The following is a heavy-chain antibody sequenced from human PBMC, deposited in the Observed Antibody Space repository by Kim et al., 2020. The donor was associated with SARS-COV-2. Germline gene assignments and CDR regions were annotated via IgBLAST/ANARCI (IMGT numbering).Heavy chain of an antibody. J-gene: IGHJ4*02. CDR3: SRDGSVDY. Sequence: KSYTADYAASVKVRFTISRDDSKNSVYLQMNNLKTDDTAVYYCSRDGSVDYWGQGTLVTVSS. CDR2: KSYTA. V-gene: IGHV3-72*01.